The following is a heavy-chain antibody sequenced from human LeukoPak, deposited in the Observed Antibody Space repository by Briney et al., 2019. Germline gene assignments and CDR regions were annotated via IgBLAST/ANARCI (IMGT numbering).Heavy chain of an antibody. CDR1: GFSLGMDG. CDR2: ISRSSRER. Sequence: GGSLRLSCVASGFSLGMDGMSWVRQAPGKGLELVSGISRSSRERYYTDSVEGRFTISRDNSKNTLYLQMSSLRVEDTAVYYCAKDLYQYTTSWFDSWGQGTLVTVSS. CDR3: AKDLYQYTTSWFDS. V-gene: IGHV3-23*01. J-gene: IGHJ5*01. D-gene: IGHD2-2*02.